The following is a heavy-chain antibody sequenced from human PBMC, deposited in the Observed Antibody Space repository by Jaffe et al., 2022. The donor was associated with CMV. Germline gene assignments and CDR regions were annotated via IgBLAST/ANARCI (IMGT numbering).Heavy chain of an antibody. CDR2: ISWNSNDI. CDR3: AKDFCSGGSCNSNLHAMDV. J-gene: IGHJ6*02. V-gene: IGHV3-9*01. CDR1: GFIFDNYA. Sequence: ELQLVESGGGLVQPGRSLRVSCTASGFIFDNYAMHWVRQGPGKGLEWVSGISWNSNDIAYADFVKGRFTISRDNAKNSLYLQMNSLRPEDTALYYCAKDFCSGGSCNSNLHAMDVWGQGATVTVSS. D-gene: IGHD2-15*01.